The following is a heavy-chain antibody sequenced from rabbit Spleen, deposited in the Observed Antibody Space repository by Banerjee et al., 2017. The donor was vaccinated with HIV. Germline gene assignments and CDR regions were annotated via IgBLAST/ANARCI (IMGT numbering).Heavy chain of an antibody. Sequence: QEQLEESGGDLVKPGASLTLTCIASGVSFSGDSYMCWVRQAPGKGLELIACINAGSNGSTYYATWAKGRFTISRTSSTTVTLQMTSLTAADTATYFCARDLVAVIGWNFNLWGQGTLVTVS. D-gene: IGHD1-1*01. V-gene: IGHV1S45*01. J-gene: IGHJ4*01. CDR3: ARDLVAVIGWNFNL. CDR1: GVSFSGDSY. CDR2: INAGSNGST.